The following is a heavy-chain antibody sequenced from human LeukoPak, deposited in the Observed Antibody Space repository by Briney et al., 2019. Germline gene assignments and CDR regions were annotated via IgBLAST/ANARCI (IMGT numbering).Heavy chain of an antibody. CDR3: AKASDCSGGSCPFDY. CDR2: ITGSGGRT. CDR1: GFTFSSYA. Sequence: GGSLRLSCAASGFTFSSYAMNWVRQAPGKGLEWVSAITGSGGRTYYADSVKGRFTISRDNSKNTLYLQMNSLRAEDTAIYYCAKASDCSGGSCPFDYWGQGILVTVSS. D-gene: IGHD2-15*01. V-gene: IGHV3-23*01. J-gene: IGHJ4*02.